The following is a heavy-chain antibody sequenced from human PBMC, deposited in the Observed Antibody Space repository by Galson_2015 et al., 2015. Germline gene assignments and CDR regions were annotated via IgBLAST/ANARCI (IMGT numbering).Heavy chain of an antibody. J-gene: IGHJ6*02. Sequence: SLRLSCAASGFSFDAYGMHWVRQAPGKGLEWVSGISYNSGSIGYADSVKGRFSISRDNAKTSLYLQMNSLRPEDTALYYCAKDRYTYGYPSTGYYYGMDVWGQGTTVIVSS. CDR3: AKDRYTYGYPSTGYYYGMDV. D-gene: IGHD5-18*01. CDR1: GFSFDAYG. V-gene: IGHV3-9*01. CDR2: ISYNSGSI.